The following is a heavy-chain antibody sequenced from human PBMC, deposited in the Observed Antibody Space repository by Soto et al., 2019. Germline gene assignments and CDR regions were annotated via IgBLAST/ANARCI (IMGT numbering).Heavy chain of an antibody. V-gene: IGHV1-46*01. Sequence: ASVKVSCKASGYTFTSYYMHWVRQAPGQGLEWMGIINPSGGSTSYAQKFQGRVTMTRDTSTSTVYMGLSSLRSEDTAVYYCAKNMYYDFWSGYSPGGYYYYYYGMDVWGQGTTVTVSS. CDR1: GYTFTSYY. J-gene: IGHJ6*02. D-gene: IGHD3-3*01. CDR2: INPSGGST. CDR3: AKNMYYDFWSGYSPGGYYYYYYGMDV.